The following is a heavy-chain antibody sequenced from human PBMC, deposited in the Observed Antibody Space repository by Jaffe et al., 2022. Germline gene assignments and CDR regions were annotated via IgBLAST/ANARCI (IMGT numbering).Heavy chain of an antibody. J-gene: IGHJ4*02. Sequence: EVQLVESGGGLVQPGRSLRLSCTASGFTFGDYAMSWVRQAPGKGLEWVGFIRSKAYGGTTEYAASVKGRFTISRDDSKSIAYLQMNSLKTEDTAVYYCTSTTSVWWLRPRWGWYFDYWGQGTLVTVSS. D-gene: IGHD5-12*01. V-gene: IGHV3-49*04. CDR1: GFTFGDYA. CDR3: TSTTSVWWLRPRWGWYFDY. CDR2: IRSKAYGGTT.